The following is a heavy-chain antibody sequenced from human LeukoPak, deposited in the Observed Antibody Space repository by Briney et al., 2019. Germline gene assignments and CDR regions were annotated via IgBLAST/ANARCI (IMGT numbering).Heavy chain of an antibody. Sequence: SVKDSCKASGDTFSRYAISWVRQAPGQGLEWMGRIIPSLDIPNYPQKFQGRVTITADKSTSTAYMEVRSLGSEDTAVYYCARSVGGATTPRFDYWGQGTLVTVSS. CDR2: IIPSLDIP. CDR3: ARSVGGATTPRFDY. D-gene: IGHD1-26*01. V-gene: IGHV1-69*04. J-gene: IGHJ4*02. CDR1: GDTFSRYA.